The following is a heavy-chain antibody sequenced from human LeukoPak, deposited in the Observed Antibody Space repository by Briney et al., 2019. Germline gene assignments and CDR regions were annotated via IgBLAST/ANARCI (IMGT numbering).Heavy chain of an antibody. J-gene: IGHJ4*02. V-gene: IGHV4-39*07. CDR1: GGSISSTNSY. D-gene: IGHD1-26*01. Sequence: SETLSLTCTVSGGSISSTNSYWGWIRQSPRTGLEWIGNIYSSGSSYYNPSLKSRVTISIDTSENQFSLKLTSVTAADTAVYYCARKREGPTTGIDYWAREPWSPSPQ. CDR3: ARKREGPTTGIDY. CDR2: IYSSGSS.